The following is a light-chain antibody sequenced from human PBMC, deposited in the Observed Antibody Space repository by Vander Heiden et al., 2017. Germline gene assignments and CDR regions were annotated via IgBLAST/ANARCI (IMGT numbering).Light chain of an antibody. V-gene: IGLV1-40*01. CDR2: GNN. J-gene: IGLJ1*01. Sequence: QSVLTQPPSVSGAPGQRVTISCTGTSSNSGAGYDVHWYQQLPGTAPQLLIYGNNNRPSGVPDRFSGSKSGTSASLAITGLQDEDEADYFCQSYDSSLTFYVFGTGTKVTVL. CDR1: SSNSGAGYD. CDR3: QSYDSSLTFYV.